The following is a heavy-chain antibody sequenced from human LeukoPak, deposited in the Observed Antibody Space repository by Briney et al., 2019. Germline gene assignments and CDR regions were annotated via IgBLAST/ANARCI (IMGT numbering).Heavy chain of an antibody. V-gene: IGHV3-64*04. CDR2: ISSNGGRT. J-gene: IGHJ4*02. Sequence: GGSLRLSCSASGFTFSSYAMHWVRQAPGKGLEYVSAISSNGGRTYYADSVKGRFTISRDNSKNTLYLQMNNLRAEDTAVYYCARDGNGYYSFDQWGQGTLVTVSS. CDR1: GFTFSSYA. D-gene: IGHD3-22*01. CDR3: ARDGNGYYSFDQ.